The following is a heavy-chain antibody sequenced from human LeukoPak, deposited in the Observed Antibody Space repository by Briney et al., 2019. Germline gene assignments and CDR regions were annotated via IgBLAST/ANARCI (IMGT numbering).Heavy chain of an antibody. CDR2: INHSGST. J-gene: IGHJ4*02. D-gene: IGHD5/OR15-5a*01. CDR3: AKSTHEIDY. V-gene: IGHV4-34*01. CDR1: GGSFSGYY. Sequence: SETLSLTCAVYGGSFSGYYWSWIRQPPGKGLEWIGEINHSGSTNYNPSLKSRVTISVDTSKNQFSLKLSSVTAADTAVYYCAKSTHEIDYWGQGTLVTVSS.